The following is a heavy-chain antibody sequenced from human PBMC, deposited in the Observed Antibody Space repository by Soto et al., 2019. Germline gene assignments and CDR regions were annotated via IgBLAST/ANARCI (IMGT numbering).Heavy chain of an antibody. Sequence: QVQLQESGPGLVKPSETLSLTCTVSGGSISSYYWSWIRQPPGKGLEWIGYIYYSGSTNYNPSLKGLVTRSVDTSKNQFSLKLSSVTAADTAVDYCARSRGGYFDYWGQGTLVTVSS. CDR2: IYYSGST. D-gene: IGHD3-16*01. CDR3: ARSRGGYFDY. J-gene: IGHJ4*02. CDR1: GGSISSYY. V-gene: IGHV4-59*01.